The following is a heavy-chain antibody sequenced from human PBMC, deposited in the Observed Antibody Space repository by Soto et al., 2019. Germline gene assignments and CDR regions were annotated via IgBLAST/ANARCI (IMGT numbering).Heavy chain of an antibody. CDR1: GGSLRGATYS. Sequence: TLSLTCDVSGGSLRGATYSWNSIRQPPGKGLEWIGYITPSATTYYNPSLKGRVTILIDVSKNQFSLSLRSLTAADTAVYYCARSREFDYWSQGTLVKVSS. CDR2: ITPSATT. V-gene: IGHV4-30-2*01. J-gene: IGHJ4*02. CDR3: ARSREFDY.